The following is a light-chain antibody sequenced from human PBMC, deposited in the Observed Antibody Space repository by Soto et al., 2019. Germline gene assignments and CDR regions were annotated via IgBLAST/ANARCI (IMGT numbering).Light chain of an antibody. J-gene: IGLJ1*01. CDR2: GNI. V-gene: IGLV1-40*01. Sequence: QSVLTQPPSVSAAPGQKVTISCSGSSSNIGAGYDLHWYQQLPGTAPKLLLYGNINRPSGVPDRFSGSKSGTSASLAITGLQAEDEADYYCQSYDSSLGAYVFGTGTKVTVL. CDR3: QSYDSSLGAYV. CDR1: SSNIGAGYD.